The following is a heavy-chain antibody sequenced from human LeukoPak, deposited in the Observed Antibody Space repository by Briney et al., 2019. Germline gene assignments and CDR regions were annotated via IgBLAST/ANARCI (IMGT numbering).Heavy chain of an antibody. CDR3: GRDGGRKDDY. V-gene: IGHV4-34*01. CDR1: GGSFSGYY. CDR2: INHSGST. D-gene: IGHD1-26*01. Sequence: TSETLSLTCAVYGGSFSGYYWSWIRQPPGKGLEWIGEINHSGSTNYNPSLKSRVTISVDTSKNQFSLKLSSVTAADTAVYYCGRDGGRKDDYWGQGTLVTVSS. J-gene: IGHJ4*02.